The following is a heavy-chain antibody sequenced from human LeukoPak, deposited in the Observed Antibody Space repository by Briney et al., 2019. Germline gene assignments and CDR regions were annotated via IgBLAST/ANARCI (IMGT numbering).Heavy chain of an antibody. D-gene: IGHD4-11*01. J-gene: IGHJ3*02. Sequence: GGSLRLSCAASGFTFSSYSMSWVRQAPGKGLEWVSYISSSSSTIYYADSVKGRFTISRDNAKNSLYLQMNSLRAEDTAVYYCAREGKDYSNYVAFDIWGQGTMVTVSS. CDR2: ISSSSSTI. V-gene: IGHV3-48*01. CDR1: GFTFSSYS. CDR3: AREGKDYSNYVAFDI.